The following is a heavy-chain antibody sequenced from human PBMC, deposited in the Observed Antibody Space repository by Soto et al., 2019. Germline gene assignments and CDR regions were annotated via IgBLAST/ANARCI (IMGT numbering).Heavy chain of an antibody. V-gene: IGHV3-23*01. D-gene: IGHD1-20*01. Sequence: GGSLRLSCAASGFNVGAFAVNWVRQAPGKGLEWVSGISVSDAFIYYADSVRGRFSISRDASENILYLQMNSLRVDDTALYYCTRETVAGITGLDFWGPGTLVTVSS. CDR3: TRETVAGITGLDF. J-gene: IGHJ4*02. CDR2: ISVSDAFI. CDR1: GFNVGAFA.